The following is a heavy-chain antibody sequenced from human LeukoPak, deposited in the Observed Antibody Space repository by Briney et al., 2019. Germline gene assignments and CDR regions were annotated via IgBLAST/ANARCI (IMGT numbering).Heavy chain of an antibody. Sequence: SETLSLTCTVSGYSISSGYYWGWIRQPPGKGLEWIGSIYHSGSTYYNPSLKSRVTISVDTSKNQFSLKLSSVTAADTAVYYCARVVGSSYPDYWGQGTLVTVSS. CDR1: GYSISSGYY. CDR2: IYHSGST. J-gene: IGHJ4*02. V-gene: IGHV4-38-2*02. D-gene: IGHD1-26*01. CDR3: ARVVGSSYPDY.